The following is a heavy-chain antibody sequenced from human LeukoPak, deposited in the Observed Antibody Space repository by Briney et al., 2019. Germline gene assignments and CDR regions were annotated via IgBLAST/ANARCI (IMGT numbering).Heavy chain of an antibody. CDR2: ISAYNGNT. CDR1: GYTFTSYG. CDR3: ASFGLAAAGTAFDY. Sequence: ASVKVSCKASGYTFTSYGISWVRQAPGQGLKWMGWISAYNGNTNYAQKLQGRVTMTTDTSTSTAYMELRSLRSDDTAVYYCASFGLAAAGTAFDYWGQGTLVTVSS. D-gene: IGHD6-13*01. V-gene: IGHV1-18*01. J-gene: IGHJ4*02.